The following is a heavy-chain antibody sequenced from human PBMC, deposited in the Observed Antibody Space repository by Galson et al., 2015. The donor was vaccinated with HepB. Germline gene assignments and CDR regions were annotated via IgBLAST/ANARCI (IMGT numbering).Heavy chain of an antibody. Sequence: SLRLSCAASGFTFSNARMNWVRQAPGKGLEWVGRIKSKTDGGTTDYAAPVKGRFTISRDDSKNTLYLQMNSLKTEDTAVYYCTTDSGWRGMDVWGQGTTVTVSS. V-gene: IGHV3-15*07. CDR1: GFTFSNAR. CDR3: TTDSGWRGMDV. CDR2: IKSKTDGGTT. D-gene: IGHD6-19*01. J-gene: IGHJ6*02.